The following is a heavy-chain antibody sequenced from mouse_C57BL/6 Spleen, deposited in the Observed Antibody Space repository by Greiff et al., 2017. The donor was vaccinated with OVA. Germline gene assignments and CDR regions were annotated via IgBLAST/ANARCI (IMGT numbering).Heavy chain of an antibody. CDR3: ARREGSYAY. Sequence: QVQLQQPGAELVMPGASVKLSCKASGYTFTSYWMHWVKQRPGQGLEWIGEIDPSDSYTNYNQKFKGKSTLTVDKSSSTAYMQLSSLTSEYSAVYYCARREGSYAYWGQGTTLTVSS. V-gene: IGHV1-69*01. CDR1: GYTFTSYW. CDR2: IDPSDSYT. J-gene: IGHJ2*01. D-gene: IGHD2-12*01.